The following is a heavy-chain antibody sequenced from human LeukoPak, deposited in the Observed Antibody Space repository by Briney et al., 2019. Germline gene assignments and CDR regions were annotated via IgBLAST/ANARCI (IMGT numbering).Heavy chain of an antibody. CDR2: IYYSGST. V-gene: IGHV4-39*01. D-gene: IGHD6-19*01. J-gene: IGHJ4*02. CDR3: ARRRVIAVAGSYFDY. CDR1: GGSITSTTFY. Sequence: PSETLSLTCTVSGGSITSTTFYWGWVRQPPGKGLEWIGNIYYSGSTYYNPSLKSRVTISVDTSKNQFSLKLNSVAAADTAVYYCARRRVIAVAGSYFDYWGQGTLVTVSS.